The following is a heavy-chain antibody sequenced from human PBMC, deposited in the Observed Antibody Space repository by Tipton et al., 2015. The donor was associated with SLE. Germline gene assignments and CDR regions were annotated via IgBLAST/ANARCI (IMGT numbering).Heavy chain of an antibody. CDR3: ARSAILASEGY. D-gene: IGHD3-3*02. CDR2: IRNWGGGS. Sequence: RLSCAASGFTFSNYDMTWVRQAPGKGLEWVSNIRNWGGGSSYADSVKGRFTISRDNSKNILYLQLNNLRGDDTAIYYCARSAILASEGYWGQGTLVTVSS. V-gene: IGHV3-23*01. CDR1: GFTFSNYD. J-gene: IGHJ4*01.